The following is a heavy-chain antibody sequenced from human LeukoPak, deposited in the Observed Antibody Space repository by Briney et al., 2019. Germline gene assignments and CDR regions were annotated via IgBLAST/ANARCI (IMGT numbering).Heavy chain of an antibody. CDR2: ISSSGSTI. D-gene: IGHD5-18*01. J-gene: IGHJ4*02. CDR1: GFTFSDYY. CDR3: ARGQRRHTDLAPSFDY. V-gene: IGHV3-11*04. Sequence: GSLRLSCAASGFTFSDYYMSWIRQAPGKGLEWVSYISSSGSTIYYADSVKGRFTISRDNAKNSLYLQMNSLRAEDTAVFYCARGQRRHTDLAPSFDYWGQGILVTVSS.